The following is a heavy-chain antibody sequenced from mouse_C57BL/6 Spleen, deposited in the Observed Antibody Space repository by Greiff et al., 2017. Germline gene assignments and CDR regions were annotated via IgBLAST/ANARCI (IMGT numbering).Heavy chain of an antibody. J-gene: IGHJ4*01. CDR2: IWTGGGT. Sequence: VQLQQSGPGLVAPSQSLSITCTVSGFSLTSYAISWVRQPPGKGLEWLGVIWTGGGTNYNSALKSRLSISKDNSKSQVFLKMNSLQTDDTARYYCARNFLGDYSYAMDYWGQGTSVTVSS. CDR3: ARNFLGDYSYAMDY. V-gene: IGHV2-9-1*01. D-gene: IGHD1-1*01. CDR1: GFSLTSYA.